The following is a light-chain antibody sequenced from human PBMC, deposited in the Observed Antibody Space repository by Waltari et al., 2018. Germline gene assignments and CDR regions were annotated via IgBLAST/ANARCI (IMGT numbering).Light chain of an antibody. V-gene: IGLV1-44*01. CDR3: AAWDDSLNAPCV. J-gene: IGLJ3*02. Sequence: QSVLTQPPSASGTPGQRVTISCSGSSSNIGSNTVNWYQQLPGTAPKLLIYSNKHRPSGFPARFSGSKSCTSASLTISGLQSEDEADYSCAAWDDSLNAPCVFGGGTKLTVL. CDR2: SNK. CDR1: SSNIGSNT.